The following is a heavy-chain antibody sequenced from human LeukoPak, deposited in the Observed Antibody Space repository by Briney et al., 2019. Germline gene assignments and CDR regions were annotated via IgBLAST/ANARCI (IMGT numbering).Heavy chain of an antibody. D-gene: IGHD2-2*01. V-gene: IGHV3-66*01. CDR3: ARETRYCSSTSCQLDY. CDR1: GFTVSDNF. Sequence: GRSLRLSCAASGFTVSDNFMSWVRQAPGMGLEWVSVIYTGGTTYYANSVKGRFTISRDTSKNTLFLQMNSLRAEDTAVYYCARETRYCSSTSCQLDYWGQGTLVTVS. CDR2: IYTGGTT. J-gene: IGHJ4*02.